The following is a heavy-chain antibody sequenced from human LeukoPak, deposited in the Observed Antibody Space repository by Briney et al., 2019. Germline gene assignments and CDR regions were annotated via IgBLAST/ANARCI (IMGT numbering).Heavy chain of an antibody. CDR2: ITSNGDKT. Sequence: GGSLRLSCAASGFTFSSYAMHWVRQAPGKGLEYVSAITSNGDKTYYGNSVKGRFTISRDNSKNTLYLQMGSLSIEDVAVYYCARGGATTLFDCWGQGTLVTVSS. V-gene: IGHV3-64*01. CDR1: GFTFSSYA. CDR3: ARGGATTLFDC. D-gene: IGHD1-26*01. J-gene: IGHJ4*02.